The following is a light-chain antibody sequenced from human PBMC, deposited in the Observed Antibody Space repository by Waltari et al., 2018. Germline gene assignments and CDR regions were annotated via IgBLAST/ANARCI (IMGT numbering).Light chain of an antibody. CDR1: HTISDW. CDR2: KAS. Sequence: DVQMTQSPSTLSASVGDSVTITCRASHTISDWLAWYQQKPGQAPPLLNYKASILESGVPSRFSGSASGTEFTLTISSLQPDDFATYYCQQHHNSPYTFGQGTHLEIK. CDR3: QQHHNSPYT. J-gene: IGKJ2*01. V-gene: IGKV1-5*03.